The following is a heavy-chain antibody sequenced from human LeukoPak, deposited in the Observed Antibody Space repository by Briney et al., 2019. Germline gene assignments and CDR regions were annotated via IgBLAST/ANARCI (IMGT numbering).Heavy chain of an antibody. CDR3: ARDPSWPPSYYFDY. CDR2: ISDSGIST. J-gene: IGHJ4*02. CDR1: GFTFSSYA. D-gene: IGHD1-26*01. V-gene: IGHV3-23*01. Sequence: GGSLRLSCAASGFTFSSYAVSWVRQAPGKGLEWVSGISDSGISTYYVDSVKGRFTISRDNSKNTLYLQMNSLRAEDTAVYYCARDPSWPPSYYFDYWGQGTLVTVSS.